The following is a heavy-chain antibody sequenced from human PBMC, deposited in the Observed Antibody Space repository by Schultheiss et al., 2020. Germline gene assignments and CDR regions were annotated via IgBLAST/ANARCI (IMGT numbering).Heavy chain of an antibody. D-gene: IGHD6-13*01. V-gene: IGHV1-8*02. Sequence: AAVKVSFKASGYTFTSYGINWVRQATGQGLEWMGWMNPNSGNTGYAQKFQGRVTMTRNTSISTAYMELSSLRSEDTAVYYCARGVRLIAGKIRGYYYYYMDVWGKGTTVTVSS. CDR3: ARGVRLIAGKIRGYYYYYMDV. J-gene: IGHJ6*03. CDR2: MNPNSGNT. CDR1: GYTFTSYG.